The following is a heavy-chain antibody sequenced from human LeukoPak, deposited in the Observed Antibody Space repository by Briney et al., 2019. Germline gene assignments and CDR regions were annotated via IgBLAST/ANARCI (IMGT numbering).Heavy chain of an antibody. CDR1: GFTFSSYG. D-gene: IGHD3-10*01. CDR2: ISFDGSNK. CDR3: AKVWFGELSPPDY. Sequence: GRSLRLSCAASGFTFSSYGMHLVRQAPGKGLEWVAVISFDGSNKYYADSVKGRFTISRDNSKNTLYLQMNSLRAEDTAVYYCAKVWFGELSPPDYWGQGTLVTVSS. J-gene: IGHJ4*02. V-gene: IGHV3-30*18.